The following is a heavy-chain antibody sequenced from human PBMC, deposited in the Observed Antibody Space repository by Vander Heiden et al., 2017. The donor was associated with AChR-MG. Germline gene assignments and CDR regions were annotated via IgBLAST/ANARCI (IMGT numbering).Heavy chain of an antibody. V-gene: IGHV3-21*01. J-gene: IGHJ3*01. CDR2: ISSTSSYI. CDR1: GFTFSRHS. D-gene: IGHD2-15*01. Sequence: EVQLVESGGGLVKPEGSLRLSCAVSGFTFSRHSMNWVRQAPGKGLEWVSSISSTSSYIYYADSLKGRFTISRDNAKNSLYLQMNSLRPEDTALYYCARDPREVGVVAYAFDVWGQGTMVTVSS. CDR3: ARDPREVGVVAYAFDV.